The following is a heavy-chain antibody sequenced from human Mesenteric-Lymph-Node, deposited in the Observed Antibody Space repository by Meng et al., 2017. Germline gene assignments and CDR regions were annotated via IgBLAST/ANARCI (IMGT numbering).Heavy chain of an antibody. J-gene: IGHJ4*02. CDR2: INPNSGGT. CDR1: GYSFSSYY. V-gene: IGHV1-2*06. D-gene: IGHD3-3*01. Sequence: ASVKVSCKASGYSFSSYYMHWVRQAPGQGLEWMGRINPNSGGTNYAQKFQGRVTMTRDTSISTAYMELSRLRSDDTAVYYCARAPTQAYYDFWSGYYTHLDYWGQGTLVTVSS. CDR3: ARAPTQAYYDFWSGYYTHLDY.